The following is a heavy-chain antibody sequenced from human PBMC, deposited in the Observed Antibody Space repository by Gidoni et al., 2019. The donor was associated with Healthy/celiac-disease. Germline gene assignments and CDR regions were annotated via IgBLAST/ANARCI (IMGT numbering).Heavy chain of an antibody. J-gene: IGHJ4*02. D-gene: IGHD6-19*01. CDR2: IYHSGST. Sequence: QVQLQESGAGLVKPSGNLSLTCAVSGGSIRRSNWWSWVRQPPGKGLEWIGEIYHSGSTNYNPSLKIRVTISVDKSKIQFSLKLSSVTAADTSLYYGARDECSCWRPFDYWGQGTLVTVSS. CDR1: GGSIRRSNW. V-gene: IGHV4-4*02. CDR3: ARDECSCWRPFDY.